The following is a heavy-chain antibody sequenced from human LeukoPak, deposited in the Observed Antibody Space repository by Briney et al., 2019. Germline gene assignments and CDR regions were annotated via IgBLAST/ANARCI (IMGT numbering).Heavy chain of an antibody. V-gene: IGHV1-69*06. CDR3: ARDLSGSYAVYFDY. J-gene: IGHJ4*02. CDR1: GGTFSNYT. Sequence: ASVKVSCKTSGGTFSNYTISWVRQAPGQGLEWMGGIIPIFGTANYAQKFQGKVTITADKSTSTAYMDLSSLRFEDTAVYYCARDLSGSYAVYFDYWGQGTLVTVSS. D-gene: IGHD1-26*01. CDR2: IIPIFGTA.